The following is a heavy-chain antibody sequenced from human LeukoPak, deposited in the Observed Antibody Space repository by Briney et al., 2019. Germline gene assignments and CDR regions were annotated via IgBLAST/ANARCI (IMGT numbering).Heavy chain of an antibody. CDR1: GFTVSSNY. V-gene: IGHV3-53*01. J-gene: IGHJ4*02. CDR3: ARLDILTGYYFDY. CDR2: IYSGGST. Sequence: PGGSLRLSCAASGFTVSSNYMSWVRQAPGKGLEWVSAIYSGGSTYYADSVKGRFTISRDNSKNTLYLQMNSLRAEDTAVYYCARLDILTGYYFDYWGQGTLVTVSS. D-gene: IGHD3-9*01.